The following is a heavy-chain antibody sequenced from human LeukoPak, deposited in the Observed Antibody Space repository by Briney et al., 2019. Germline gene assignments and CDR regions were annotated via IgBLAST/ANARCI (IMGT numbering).Heavy chain of an antibody. CDR1: GFTFSSYV. J-gene: IGHJ4*02. Sequence: GGSLRLSCAASGFTFSSYVMNWVRQAPGKGLEWVSAISGSGGSTYYADSVKGRFTISRDNSKNTLYLQMNSLRAEDTAVYYCAKVIGSTMVRGVIRLFDYWGQGTLVTVSS. D-gene: IGHD3-10*01. CDR3: AKVIGSTMVRGVIRLFDY. CDR2: ISGSGGST. V-gene: IGHV3-23*01.